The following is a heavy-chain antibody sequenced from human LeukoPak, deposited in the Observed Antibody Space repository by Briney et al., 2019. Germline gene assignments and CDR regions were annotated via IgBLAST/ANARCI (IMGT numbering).Heavy chain of an antibody. CDR2: ISGSGGAT. J-gene: IGHJ5*02. V-gene: IGHV3-23*01. D-gene: IGHD3-10*01. CDR3: AKDGYYYSSGSPNWFDP. Sequence: PGGSLRLSCAASGFTFSSYAMSWVRQAPGKGLEWVSGISGSGGATHHADSVKGRFTISRDNSKNTLYLQMNSLRAEDTAVYYCAKDGYYYSSGSPNWFDPWGQGTLVTVSS. CDR1: GFTFSSYA.